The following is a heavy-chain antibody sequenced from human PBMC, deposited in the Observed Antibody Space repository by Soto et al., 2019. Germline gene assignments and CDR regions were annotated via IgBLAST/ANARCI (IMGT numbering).Heavy chain of an antibody. V-gene: IGHV3-23*01. CDR1: GFTFSSYA. J-gene: IGHJ3*02. CDR2: ISGSGGST. CDR3: AKGKIVVTSFGVALDAFDI. D-gene: IGHD3-3*01. Sequence: PGGSLRLSCAASGFTFSSYAMSWVRQAPGKGLEWVSAISGSGGSTYYADSVKGRFTISRDNSKNTLYLQMNSLRAEDTAVYYCAKGKIVVTSFGVALDAFDIWSQGTMVTGSS.